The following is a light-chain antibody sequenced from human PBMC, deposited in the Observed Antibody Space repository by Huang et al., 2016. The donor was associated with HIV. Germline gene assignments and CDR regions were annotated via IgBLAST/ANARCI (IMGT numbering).Light chain of an antibody. CDR1: ESILRN. CDR2: GAS. J-gene: IGKJ2*01. CDR3: QQYNKWPPYT. V-gene: IGKV3-15*01. Sequence: VMTQSPATLSVSPGERATLSCRASESILRNLAWYQQRPGQPPRLLIYGASVRLPGIPDRVRGSGSATEFSLTISSLQSEDSAVYYCQQYNKWPPYTYGQGTKLEIK.